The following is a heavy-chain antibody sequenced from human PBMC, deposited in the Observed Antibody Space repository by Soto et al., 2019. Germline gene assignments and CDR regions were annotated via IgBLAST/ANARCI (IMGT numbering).Heavy chain of an antibody. J-gene: IGHJ4*02. Sequence: SETLSLTCAVYGGSFSGYYWSWIRQPPGKGLEWIGEINHSGSTNYNPSLKSRVTISVDTSKNQFSLKLSSVTAADTAVYYCARASYYGDYLYYFDYWGQGTLVTVSS. CDR3: ARASYYGDYLYYFDY. CDR1: GGSFSGYY. V-gene: IGHV4-34*01. D-gene: IGHD4-17*01. CDR2: INHSGST.